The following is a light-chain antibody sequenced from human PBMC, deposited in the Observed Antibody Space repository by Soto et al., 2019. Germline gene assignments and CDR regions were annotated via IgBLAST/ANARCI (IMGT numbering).Light chain of an antibody. CDR2: EDT. J-gene: IGLJ3*02. CDR1: GGRIASHY. CDR3: QSYDNNNHWV. V-gene: IGLV6-57*01. Sequence: NFTLTQPHSVSESPGKTVTISCTRSGGRIASHYVQWYQHRPGRPPTNVIYEDTRRPSGVPDRFSGSIDSSSNSASLTVSGLRTEDEADYYCQSYDNNNHWVFGGGTKLTVL.